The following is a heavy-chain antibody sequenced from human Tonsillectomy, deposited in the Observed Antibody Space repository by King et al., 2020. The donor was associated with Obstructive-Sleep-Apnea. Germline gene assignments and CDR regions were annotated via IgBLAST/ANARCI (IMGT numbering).Heavy chain of an antibody. CDR1: GGTFSSYA. V-gene: IGHV1-69*09. CDR2: IIPILGIA. J-gene: IGHJ6*02. Sequence: VQLVESGAEVKKPGSSVKVSCKASGGTFSSYAISWVRQAPGQGLEWMGGIIPILGIANYAQKFQGRVTITADKSTSTAYMELSSLRSEDTAVYYSARGRRRVYYYGMDVWGQGTTVTVSS. D-gene: IGHD6-25*01. CDR3: ARGRRRVYYYGMDV.